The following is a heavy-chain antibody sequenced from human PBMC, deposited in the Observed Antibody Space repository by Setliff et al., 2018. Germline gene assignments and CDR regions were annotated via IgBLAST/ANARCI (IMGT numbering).Heavy chain of an antibody. CDR2: TIPMFGTT. CDR1: GTTFSSYG. J-gene: IGHJ6*03. Sequence: SVKVSCKASGTTFSSYGISWVRQAPGQGLEWMGGTIPMFGTTEYAQKFQGRLTIITDESTNTAFMQLSSLRSDDTAVYYCVREGVDSRSSTDYRYYMDVWGKGTTVTVSS. CDR3: VREGVDSRSSTDYRYYMDV. V-gene: IGHV1-69*05. D-gene: IGHD3-22*01.